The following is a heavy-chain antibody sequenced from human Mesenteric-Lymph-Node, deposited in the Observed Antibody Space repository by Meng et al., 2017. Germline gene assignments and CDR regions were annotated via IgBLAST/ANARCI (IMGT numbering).Heavy chain of an antibody. CDR3: ARTFGELLYEYNWFDP. CDR1: GGSISSYY. D-gene: IGHD3-10*01. CDR2: IYYSGST. V-gene: IGHV4-59*01. Sequence: SETLSLTCTVSGGSISSYYWSWIRQPPGKGLEWIGYIYYSGSTNYNPSLKSRVTISVDTSKNQFSLKLSSVTAADTAVYYCARTFGELLYEYNWFDPWGQGTLVTVSS. J-gene: IGHJ5*02.